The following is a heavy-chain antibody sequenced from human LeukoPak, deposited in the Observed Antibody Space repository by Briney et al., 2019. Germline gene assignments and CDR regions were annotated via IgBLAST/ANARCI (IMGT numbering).Heavy chain of an antibody. J-gene: IGHJ1*01. CDR3: ARGVRIRLYQH. CDR1: GFTFSSYE. Sequence: GGSLRLSCAASGFTFSSYEMNWVRQAPGKGLEWVSYISSSGGTIYYADSVKGRFTISRDSAKNSLYLQMNSLRAEDTAVYYCARGVRIRLYQHWGQGTLVTDSP. CDR2: ISSSGGTI. D-gene: IGHD3-10*01. V-gene: IGHV3-48*03.